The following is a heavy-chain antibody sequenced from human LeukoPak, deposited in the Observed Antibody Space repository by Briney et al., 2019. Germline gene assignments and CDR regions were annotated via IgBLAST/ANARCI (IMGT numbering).Heavy chain of an antibody. J-gene: IGHJ4*02. D-gene: IGHD5-18*01. CDR2: IYSGGST. CDR3: ARVWRYSYAFDY. V-gene: IGHV3-53*05. CDR1: GFTVSSNY. Sequence: GGSLRLSCAASGFTVSSNYMSWVRQAPGKGLEWVSIIYSGGSTFYADSVKGRFTISRDNSKNTLYLQMNSLRAEDTAVYYCARVWRYSYAFDYWGQGTLVTVSS.